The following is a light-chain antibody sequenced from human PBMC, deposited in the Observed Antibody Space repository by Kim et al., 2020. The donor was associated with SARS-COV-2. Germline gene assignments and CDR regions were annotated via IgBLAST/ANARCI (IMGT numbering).Light chain of an antibody. CDR2: DSS. V-gene: IGKV3-11*01. J-gene: IGKJ4*01. CDR1: QSIGIR. CDR3: QQRNNWPPAVT. Sequence: PGESATRSCRARQSIGIRVAWYQHKPGQAPRLLIYDSSIRAAGIPVRFSGSGSGTDFTLTISSLEAEDFAIYYCQQRNNWPPAVTFGGGTKVDIK.